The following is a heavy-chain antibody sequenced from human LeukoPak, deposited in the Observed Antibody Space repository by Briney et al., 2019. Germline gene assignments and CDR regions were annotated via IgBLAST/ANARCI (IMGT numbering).Heavy chain of an antibody. D-gene: IGHD1-26*01. CDR3: ARHQWELGAFDI. CDR2: VYHSGST. Sequence: SETLSLPFAVPAYSINSGYYWGWLRQPPGKGLEWIGSVYHSGSTYYNPSLKSRVTMSVDTSKNQFSLKLSSVTAADTAVYYCARHQWELGAFDIWGQGTMVTVFS. J-gene: IGHJ3*02. V-gene: IGHV4-38-2*01. CDR1: AYSINSGYY.